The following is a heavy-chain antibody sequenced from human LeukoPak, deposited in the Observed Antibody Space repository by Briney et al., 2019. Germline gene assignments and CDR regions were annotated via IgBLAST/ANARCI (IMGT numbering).Heavy chain of an antibody. Sequence: SETLSLTCTVSGGSISSHYWSWIRQPPGKGLEWIGYIYYSGSTNYNPSLKSRVTISVDTSKNQFSLKLSSVTAADTAVYYCARAAAGHGLEPYYYGMDVWGQGTTVTVSS. V-gene: IGHV4-59*11. CDR2: IYYSGST. D-gene: IGHD6-13*01. J-gene: IGHJ6*02. CDR1: GGSISSHY. CDR3: ARAAAGHGLEPYYYGMDV.